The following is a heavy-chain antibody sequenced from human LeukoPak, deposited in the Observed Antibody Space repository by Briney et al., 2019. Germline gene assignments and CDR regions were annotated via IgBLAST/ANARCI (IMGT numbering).Heavy chain of an antibody. CDR3: ARDRGELLPHYYYYMDV. D-gene: IGHD1-26*01. Sequence: ASVTVSCKASGYTFTSYGISWVRQAPGQGLEWMGWISAYNGNTNYAQKLQGRVTMTTDTSTSTAYMELRSLRSDDTAVYYCARDRGELLPHYYYYMDVWGKGTTVTVSS. CDR1: GYTFTSYG. V-gene: IGHV1-18*01. CDR2: ISAYNGNT. J-gene: IGHJ6*03.